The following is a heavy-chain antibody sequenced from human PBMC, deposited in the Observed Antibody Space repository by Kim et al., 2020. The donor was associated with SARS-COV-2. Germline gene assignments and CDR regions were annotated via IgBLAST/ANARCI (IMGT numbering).Heavy chain of an antibody. D-gene: IGHD3-22*01. CDR1: GGSFSGYY. V-gene: IGHV4-34*01. CDR2: INHSGST. Sequence: SETLSLTCAVYGGSFSGYYWSWIRQPPGKGLEWIGEINHSGSTNYNPSLKSRVTISVDTSKNQFSLKLSSVTAADTAVYYCARGSSVVVIHRRGPFDIWGQGTMVTVSS. J-gene: IGHJ3*02. CDR3: ARGSSVVVIHRRGPFDI.